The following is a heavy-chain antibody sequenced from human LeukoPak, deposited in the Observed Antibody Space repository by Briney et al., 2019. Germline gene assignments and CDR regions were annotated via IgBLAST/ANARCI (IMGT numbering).Heavy chain of an antibody. Sequence: TGGSLRLSCAASGFTFDDYGMSWVRQAPGKGLEWVSGINWNGGSTGYADSVKGRFTISRDNAKNSLYLQMSSLRAEDTALYYCARSRGVMITFGGVIVAYFDYWGQGTLVTVSS. V-gene: IGHV3-20*04. CDR3: ARSRGVMITFGGVIVAYFDY. CDR1: GFTFDDYG. J-gene: IGHJ4*02. CDR2: INWNGGST. D-gene: IGHD3-16*02.